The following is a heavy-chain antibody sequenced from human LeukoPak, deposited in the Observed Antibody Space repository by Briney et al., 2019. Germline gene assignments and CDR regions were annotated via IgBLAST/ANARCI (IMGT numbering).Heavy chain of an antibody. V-gene: IGHV3-30*18. J-gene: IGHJ4*02. CDR3: AKDLVHYDILTGPPDY. CDR1: GFTFSSYG. D-gene: IGHD3-9*01. Sequence: PGRSLRLSCAASGFTFSSYGMHWVRQAPGKGLEWVAVISYDGSNKYYADSVKGRFTISRDNSKNTLYLQMNRLRAEDTAVYYCAKDLVHYDILTGPPDYGGQGTLVTVSP. CDR2: ISYDGSNK.